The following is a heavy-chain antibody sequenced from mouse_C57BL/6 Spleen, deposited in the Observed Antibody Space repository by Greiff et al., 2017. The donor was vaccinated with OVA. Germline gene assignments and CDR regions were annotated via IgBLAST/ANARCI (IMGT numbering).Heavy chain of an antibody. CDR2: INPNYGTT. J-gene: IGHJ4*01. CDR1: GYSFTDYN. Sequence: VQLQQSGPELVKPGASVKISCKASGYSFTDYNMNWVKQSNGKSLEWIGVINPNYGTTSYNQKFKGKATLTVDQSSSTAYMQLNSLTSEDSAIYYGARRGDYYGSPYAMDYWGQGTSVTVSS. CDR3: ARRGDYYGSPYAMDY. D-gene: IGHD1-1*01. V-gene: IGHV1-39*01.